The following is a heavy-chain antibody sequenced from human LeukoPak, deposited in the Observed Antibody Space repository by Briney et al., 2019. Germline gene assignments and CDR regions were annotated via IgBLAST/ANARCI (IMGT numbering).Heavy chain of an antibody. CDR1: GYTFTSYD. D-gene: IGHD6-19*01. V-gene: IGHV1-8*01. CDR2: MNPNSGNT. Sequence: ASVKVSCKASGYTFTSYDINWVRQATGQGREWMGWMNPNSGNTGYAQKLQGRVTMTRNTSISTAYMELSSLRSEDTAVYYCASLVGSSSGGFDYWGQGTLVTVSS. CDR3: ASLVGSSSGGFDY. J-gene: IGHJ4*02.